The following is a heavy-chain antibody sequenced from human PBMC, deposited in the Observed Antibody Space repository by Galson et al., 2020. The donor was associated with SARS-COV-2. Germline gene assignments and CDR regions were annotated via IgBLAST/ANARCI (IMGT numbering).Heavy chain of an antibody. D-gene: IGHD3-16*01. Sequence: ASVKVSCKASGYTFTSYGISWVRQAPGQGLEWMGWISAYNGNTNYAQKLQGRVTMTTDTSTSTAYMELRSLRSDDTAVYYCARGPEGPHSYYDYIWGEASAHGLDYWGQGTLVTVSS. V-gene: IGHV1-18*01. CDR2: ISAYNGNT. J-gene: IGHJ4*02. CDR1: GYTFTSYG. CDR3: ARGPEGPHSYYDYIWGEASAHGLDY.